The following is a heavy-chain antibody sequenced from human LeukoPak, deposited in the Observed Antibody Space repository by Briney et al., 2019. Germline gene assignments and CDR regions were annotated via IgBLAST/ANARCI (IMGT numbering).Heavy chain of an antibody. J-gene: IGHJ6*02. CDR3: ARYHDYVWGSYRYSYGMDV. V-gene: IGHV3-48*02. D-gene: IGHD3-16*02. CDR1: GFTFSSYS. CDR2: IISSSSTI. Sequence: AGGSLRLSCAASGFTFSSYSMNWVRQAPGKGLEWVSYIISSSSTIYYADSVKGRFTISRDNAKNSLYLQMNSLRDEDTAVYYCARYHDYVWGSYRYSYGMDVWGQGTTVTVSS.